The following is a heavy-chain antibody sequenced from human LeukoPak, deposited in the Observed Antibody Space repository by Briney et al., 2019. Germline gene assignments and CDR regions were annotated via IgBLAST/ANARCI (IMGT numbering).Heavy chain of an antibody. CDR2: IRPDGHNK. CDR1: GFIFIGYG. CDR3: AKEGAASWDVDV. D-gene: IGHD3-3*02. V-gene: IGHV3-30*02. Sequence: GGSLRLSCAASGFIFIGYGMHWVRQAPGKGPEWVAFIRPDGHNKYYADSVKGLFMISRDNSKNTVDLQMNSLRGDDTAMYYCAKEGAASWDVDVWGKGTTVTVSS. J-gene: IGHJ6*04.